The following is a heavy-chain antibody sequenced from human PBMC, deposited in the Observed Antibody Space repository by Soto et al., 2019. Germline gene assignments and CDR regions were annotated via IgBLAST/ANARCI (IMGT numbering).Heavy chain of an antibody. Sequence: SETLSLTCTVSGGSLSSSSFYWGWIRQAPGKGLEWIGRVYYSGTTYYNPSLQSRVTISIDTSQNQFSLTLTSVTAADTAVYYCVRQGVTAAVWFAPRGQGTLVTL. D-gene: IGHD2-15*01. CDR1: GGSLSSSSFY. V-gene: IGHV4-39*01. CDR2: VYYSGTT. CDR3: VRQGVTAAVWFAP. J-gene: IGHJ5*02.